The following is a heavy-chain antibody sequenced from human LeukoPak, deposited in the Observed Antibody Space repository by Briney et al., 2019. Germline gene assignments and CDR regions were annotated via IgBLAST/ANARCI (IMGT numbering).Heavy chain of an antibody. CDR3: ARVFRFGEFDY. D-gene: IGHD3-10*01. CDR1: GLTFSSHW. V-gene: IGHV3-74*01. Sequence: GGSLRLSCAASGLTFSSHWMFWVRQAPGKGLVWVSHTDRDGKTTGYADSVKGRFTISRDNAKNTLYLQMNSLRAEDTAVYYCARVFRFGEFDYWGQGTLVTVSS. J-gene: IGHJ4*02. CDR2: TDRDGKTT.